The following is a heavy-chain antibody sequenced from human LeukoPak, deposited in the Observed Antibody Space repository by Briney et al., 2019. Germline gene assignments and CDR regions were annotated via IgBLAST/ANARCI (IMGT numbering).Heavy chain of an antibody. J-gene: IGHJ3*02. D-gene: IGHD5-24*01. Sequence: SETLPLTCAVSGGSFSGYYWTWIRQPPGKGLEWIGEINHSGSANYSPSLSSRVTISLDMSENQFSLKLTSVTAADTAVYFCARDQDRVGYNYLRAFDIWGQGAMVTVSS. V-gene: IGHV4-34*01. CDR2: INHSGSA. CDR3: ARDQDRVGYNYLRAFDI. CDR1: GGSFSGYY.